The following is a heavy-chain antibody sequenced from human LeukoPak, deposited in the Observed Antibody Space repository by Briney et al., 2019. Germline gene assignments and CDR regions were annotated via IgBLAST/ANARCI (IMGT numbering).Heavy chain of an antibody. CDR1: GFTSSSYS. J-gene: IGHJ4*02. CDR3: ARNLYGSSLFDY. D-gene: IGHD6-19*01. Sequence: GGSLRLSCAASGFTSSSYSMNWLRQAPGKGLEWVSSISSSSSYIYYADSVKGRFTISRDNAKNSLYLQMNSLRAEDTAVYYCARNLYGSSLFDYWGQGTLVTVSS. CDR2: ISSSSSYI. V-gene: IGHV3-21*01.